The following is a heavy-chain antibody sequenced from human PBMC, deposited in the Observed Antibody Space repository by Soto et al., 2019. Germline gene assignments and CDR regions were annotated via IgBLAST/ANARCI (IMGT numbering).Heavy chain of an antibody. J-gene: IGHJ5*02. CDR3: ALVYRYGRRGHTFDP. V-gene: IGHV5-51*01. CDR2: IYPGDSDT. D-gene: IGHD5-18*01. Sequence: PGESLKISCKGSGYSFTSYWIGWVRQMPGKGLEWMGIIYPGDSDTRYSPSFQGQVTISADKSISTAYLQWSSLKASDTAMYYCALVYRYGRRGHTFDPWGQGTLVTVSS. CDR1: GYSFTSYW.